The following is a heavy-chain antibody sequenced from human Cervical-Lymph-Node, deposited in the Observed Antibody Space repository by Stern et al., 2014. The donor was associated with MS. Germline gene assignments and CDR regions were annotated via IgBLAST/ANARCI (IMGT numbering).Heavy chain of an antibody. J-gene: IGHJ6*02. Sequence: EVQLVESGAEVKKPGASLKISCKAFGYNFNTYWIAWVRQMPGQGLEWMGIIYPGDSETRYNPSFQGQVPISVDKSISTAYLQWSTLKASDTAIYYCARHVYGMDVWGQGTTVTVSS. V-gene: IGHV5-51*01. CDR2: IYPGDSET. CDR3: ARHVYGMDV. CDR1: GYNFNTYW.